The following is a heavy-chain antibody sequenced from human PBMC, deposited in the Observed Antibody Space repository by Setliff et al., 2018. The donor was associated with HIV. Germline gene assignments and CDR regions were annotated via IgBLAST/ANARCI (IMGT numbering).Heavy chain of an antibody. D-gene: IGHD4-4*01. CDR3: VRDITTCWDV. CDR1: GLTLSDYW. J-gene: IGHJ6*02. V-gene: IGHV3-74*01. CDR2: IDGDGSGT. Sequence: GGSLRLSCAASGLTLSDYWMHWVRQAPGKGLVWVSRIDGDGSGTSYADSVQGRFTISRDNAKNTLYLQMNSLRAEDTAVYYCVRDITTCWDVWGQGTTVTVSS.